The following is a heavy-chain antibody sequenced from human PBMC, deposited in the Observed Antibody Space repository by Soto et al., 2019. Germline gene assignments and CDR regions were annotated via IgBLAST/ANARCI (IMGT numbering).Heavy chain of an antibody. D-gene: IGHD3-3*01. J-gene: IGHJ6*02. V-gene: IGHV3-30-3*01. CDR3: ARAGFGVVPLYGMDV. Sequence: LRLSCAASGFTFSSYAMHWVRQAPGKGLEWVAVISYDGSNKYYADSVKGRFTISRDNSKNTLYLQMNSLRAEDTAVYYCARAGFGVVPLYGMDVWGQGTTVTVSS. CDR2: ISYDGSNK. CDR1: GFTFSSYA.